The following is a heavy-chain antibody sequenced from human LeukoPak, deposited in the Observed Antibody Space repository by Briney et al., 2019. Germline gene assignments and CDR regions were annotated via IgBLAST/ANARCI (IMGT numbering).Heavy chain of an antibody. V-gene: IGHV4-39*07. CDR1: GGSISSSSYY. CDR3: ARGSPDPDSSGWPSFDY. J-gene: IGHJ4*02. Sequence: KSSETLSLTCTVSGGSISSSSYYWTWLRQPPGKGLEWIGEIIHSGSTNYNPSLKSRVTISVDTSKNQFSLKLSSVTAADTAVYYCARGSPDPDSSGWPSFDYWGQGTLVTVSS. CDR2: IIHSGST. D-gene: IGHD6-19*01.